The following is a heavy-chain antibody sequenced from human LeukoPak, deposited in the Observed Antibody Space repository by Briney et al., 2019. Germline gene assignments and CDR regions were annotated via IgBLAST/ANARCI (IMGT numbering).Heavy chain of an antibody. V-gene: IGHV3-30*02. Sequence: TGGSLRLSCAASGFTFSSYGMHWVRQAPGKGLEWVAFIRYDGNNKYYADSVKGRFTISRDNSKNTLYLQMNSLRAEDTAVYYCARDYLFYDSSGYYKNWFDPWGQGTLVTVSS. CDR2: IRYDGNNK. J-gene: IGHJ5*02. CDR1: GFTFSSYG. CDR3: ARDYLFYDSSGYYKNWFDP. D-gene: IGHD3-22*01.